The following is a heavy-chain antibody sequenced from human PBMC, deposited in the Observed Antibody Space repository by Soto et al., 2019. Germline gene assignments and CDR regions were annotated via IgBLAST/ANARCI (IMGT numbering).Heavy chain of an antibody. Sequence: SCPTPLNPTQTLTLTCTFSGFSLSTNGVGVGLIRQPPGKALEWLALIYWNDDKRCSPSLKSRLTITKDTSKNQVVLTMTNMDPVDTATYYCAHSYGSGSPDYWGQGTLVTVSS. CDR3: AHSYGSGSPDY. CDR2: IYWNDDK. V-gene: IGHV2-5*01. D-gene: IGHD3-10*01. CDR1: GFSLSTNGVG. J-gene: IGHJ4*02.